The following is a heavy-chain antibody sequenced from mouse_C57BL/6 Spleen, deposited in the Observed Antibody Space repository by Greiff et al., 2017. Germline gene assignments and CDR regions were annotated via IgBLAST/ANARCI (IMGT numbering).Heavy chain of an antibody. J-gene: IGHJ4*01. D-gene: IGHD1-1*01. CDR1: GYTFTSYW. V-gene: IGHV1-59*01. CDR3: ARDWIYYSSSYDSYAMDC. Sequence: QVQLQQPGAELARPGTSVKLSCKASGYTFTSYWMHWVKQRPGQGLEWIGVIDPSDSYTNYNQKFMGKATLTVDTSSSTDYMQLSGLTSEDSAVYYCARDWIYYSSSYDSYAMDCWGQGTSVTVSS. CDR2: IDPSDSYT.